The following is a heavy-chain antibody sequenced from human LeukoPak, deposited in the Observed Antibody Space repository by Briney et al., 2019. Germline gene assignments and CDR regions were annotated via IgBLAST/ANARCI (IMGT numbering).Heavy chain of an antibody. V-gene: IGHV4-39*01. CDR2: IYYSGST. CDR1: GGPISSSSYY. D-gene: IGHD6-13*01. J-gene: IGHJ4*02. CDR3: ARRAYSSSWYSNYFDY. Sequence: SETLSLTCTVSGGPISSSSYYWGWIRQPPGKGLEWIGSIYYSGSTYYNPSLKSRVTISVDTSKNQFSLKLSSVTAADTAVYYCARRAYSSSWYSNYFDYWGQGTLVTVSS.